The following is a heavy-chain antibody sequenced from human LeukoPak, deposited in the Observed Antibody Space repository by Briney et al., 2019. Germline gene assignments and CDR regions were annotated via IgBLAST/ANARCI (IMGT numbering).Heavy chain of an antibody. V-gene: IGHV3-21*01. J-gene: IGHJ3*02. CDR2: ISSSSYI. D-gene: IGHD3-9*01. CDR3: ARDHILDVLRYFDWLSEDAFDI. CDR1: GFTFSSYS. Sequence: GGSLRLSCAASGFTFSSYSMNWVRQAPGKGLEWVSSISSSSYIYYADSVKGRFTISRDNAKNSLYLQMTSLRAEDTAVYYCARDHILDVLRYFDWLSEDAFDIWGQGTMVTVSS.